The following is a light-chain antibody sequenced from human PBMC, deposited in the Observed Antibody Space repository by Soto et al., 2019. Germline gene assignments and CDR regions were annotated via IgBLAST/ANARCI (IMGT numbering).Light chain of an antibody. CDR1: QGISSY. J-gene: IGKJ5*01. CDR2: AAS. CDR3: QKLNSYPPF. V-gene: IGKV1-9*01. Sequence: IQLTHSPSSLSASVLDRVTITFRSSQGISSYLAWYQQKPGKAPKLLIYAASILQSGVPSRFSGSGSGTDFTLTISSLQPEDFATYYCQKLNSYPPFFGQGTRLEIK.